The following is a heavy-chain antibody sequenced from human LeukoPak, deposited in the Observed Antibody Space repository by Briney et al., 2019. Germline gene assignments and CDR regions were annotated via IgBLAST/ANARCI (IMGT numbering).Heavy chain of an antibody. CDR3: AKYEGGGGYSYGYGYYYYYMDV. CDR2: ISGSGGST. D-gene: IGHD5-18*01. Sequence: GGSLRLSCAASGLTFSSYAMSWVRQAPGKGLEWVSAISGSGGSTYYADSVKGRFTISRDNSKNTLYLQMNSLRAEDTAVYYCAKYEGGGGYSYGYGYYYYYMDVWGKGTTVTVSS. CDR1: GLTFSSYA. V-gene: IGHV3-23*01. J-gene: IGHJ6*03.